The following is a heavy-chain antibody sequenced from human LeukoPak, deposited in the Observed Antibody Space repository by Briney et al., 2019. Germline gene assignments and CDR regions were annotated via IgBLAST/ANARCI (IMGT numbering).Heavy chain of an antibody. J-gene: IGHJ5*02. V-gene: IGHV3-7*01. CDR2: IKQDGSEK. CDR3: ARGPGWFDP. CDR1: GFTFSSYW. Sequence: GGSLRLSCAASGFTFSSYWVSWVRQAPGKGLEWVANIKQDGSEKYYVDSVKGRFTISRDNAKNSLYLQMNSLRAEDTAVYYCARGPGWFDPWGQGTLVTVSS.